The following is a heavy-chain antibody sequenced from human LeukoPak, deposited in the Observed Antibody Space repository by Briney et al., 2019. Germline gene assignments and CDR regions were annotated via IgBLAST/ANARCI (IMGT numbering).Heavy chain of an antibody. CDR2: IYYSGST. CDR1: GGSISSGDYY. CDR3: ARGIAAAGKGNLDY. D-gene: IGHD6-13*01. V-gene: IGHV4-30-4*01. Sequence: SETLSLTCTVSGGSISSGDYYWSWIRQPPGKGLEWIGCIYYSGSTYYNPSLKSRVTISVDTSKNQFSLKLSSVTAADTAVYYCARGIAAAGKGNLDYWGQGTLVTVSS. J-gene: IGHJ4*02.